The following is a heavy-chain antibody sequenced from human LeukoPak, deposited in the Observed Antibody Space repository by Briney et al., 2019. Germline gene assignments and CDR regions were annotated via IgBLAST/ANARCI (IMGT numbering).Heavy chain of an antibody. J-gene: IGHJ5*02. CDR2: INSDGSST. V-gene: IGHV3-74*01. D-gene: IGHD2-15*01. CDR3: ARDRGAYCSGGSCYSRNWFDP. Sequence: GGSLRLSCAASGFTFSSYWMHWVRQAPGKGLVWVSRINSDGSSTSYADSVEGRFTISRDNAKNTLYLQMNSLRAEDTAVYYCARDRGAYCSGGSCYSRNWFDPWGQGTLVTVSS. CDR1: GFTFSSYW.